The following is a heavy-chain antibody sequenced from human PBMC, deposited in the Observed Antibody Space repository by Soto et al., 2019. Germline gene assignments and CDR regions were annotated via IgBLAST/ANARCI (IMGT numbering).Heavy chain of an antibody. CDR2: LSGSGGST. J-gene: IGHJ6*02. V-gene: IGHV3-23*01. CDR1: GFTFSSYA. CDR3: AKQQGPGTPYYYAMDV. Sequence: EVQLLEAGGGLVQPGGSQRLSCAASGFTFSSYAMTWVRQAPGKGLVWVSTLSGSGGSTYYAASVKGRFTISRDNSKDTLYLEMNSLRGEDTAVYFCAKQQGPGTPYYYAMDVWGQGTAVTVSS. D-gene: IGHD1-1*01.